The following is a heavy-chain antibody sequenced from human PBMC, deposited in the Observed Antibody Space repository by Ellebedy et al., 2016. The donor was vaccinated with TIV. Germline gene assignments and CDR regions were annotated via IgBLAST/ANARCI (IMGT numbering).Heavy chain of an antibody. J-gene: IGHJ6*02. Sequence: AASVKVSCKASGGTFSSYAISWVRQAPGPGLEWMGRIIPILGIANYAQKLQGRVTMTRDTSTSTVYMELSSLRSEDTAVYYCARDIDIVVVPAAPYYYYGMDVWGQGTTVTVSS. CDR1: GGTFSSYA. CDR2: IIPILGIA. V-gene: IGHV1-69*04. CDR3: ARDIDIVVVPAAPYYYYGMDV. D-gene: IGHD2-2*01.